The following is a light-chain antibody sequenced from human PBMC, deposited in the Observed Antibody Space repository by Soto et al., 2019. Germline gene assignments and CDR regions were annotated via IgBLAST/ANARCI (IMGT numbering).Light chain of an antibody. CDR3: QQYNNWPPWT. CDR2: GAS. J-gene: IGKJ5*01. CDR1: QSVSSN. V-gene: IGKV3-15*01. Sequence: EIVMTHSQATLSVSPWERATLSFSASQSVSSNLAWYQQKPGQAPRLLIYGASTRATGIPARFSGSGSGTEFTLTISSLQSEDFAVYYCQQYNNWPPWTFGQGTRLEI.